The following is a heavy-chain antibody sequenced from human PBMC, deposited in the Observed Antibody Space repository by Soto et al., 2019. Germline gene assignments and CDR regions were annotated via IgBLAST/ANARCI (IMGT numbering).Heavy chain of an antibody. V-gene: IGHV1-8*01. CDR2: MNPNSGNT. CDR3: ARGRLAAAGIDY. CDR1: GYTFTSYD. D-gene: IGHD6-13*01. J-gene: IGHJ4*02. Sequence: ASVKVSCKASGYTFTSYDINWVRQATGQGLEWMGWMNPNSGNTGYAQKFQGRVTMTRNTSISTAYMELSSLRSEDTAVYYCARGRLAAAGIDYWGQGTLVTVSS.